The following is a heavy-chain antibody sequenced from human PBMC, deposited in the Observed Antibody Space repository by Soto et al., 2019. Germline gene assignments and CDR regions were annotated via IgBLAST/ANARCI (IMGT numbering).Heavy chain of an antibody. CDR3: AREDVEMATTSFDY. CDR1: GFTFSDYY. CDR2: ISSSGSTI. V-gene: IGHV3-11*01. Sequence: PGGSLRLSCAASGFTFSDYYMSWIRQAPGKGLEWVSYISSSGSTIYYADSVKGRFTISRDNAKNSLYLQMNSLRAEDTAVYYCAREDVEMATTSFDYWGQGTRVTVSS. D-gene: IGHD5-12*01. J-gene: IGHJ4*02.